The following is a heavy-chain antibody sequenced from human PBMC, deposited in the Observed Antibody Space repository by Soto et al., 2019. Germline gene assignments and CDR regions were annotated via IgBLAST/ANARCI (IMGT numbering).Heavy chain of an antibody. D-gene: IGHD6-19*01. J-gene: IGHJ1*01. V-gene: IGHV4-30-4*02. CDR3: ATTLIGYNSGWSAEYFHH. Sequence: SETLSLTCTVFGGSIRSGDYYWSWIRQPPGKSLEWIGYIYYSGSTYYNPSLKSRVTISVDTSKNQFSLKLSSVTAADTAVYYCATTLIGYNSGWSAEYFHHWGQGTLVTVSS. CDR1: GGSIRSGDYY. CDR2: IYYSGST.